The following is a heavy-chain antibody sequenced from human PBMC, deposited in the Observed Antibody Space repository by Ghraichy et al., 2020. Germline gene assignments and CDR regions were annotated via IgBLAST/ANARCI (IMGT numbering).Heavy chain of an antibody. CDR2: IYHTGST. J-gene: IGHJ3*01. D-gene: IGHD6-25*01. Sequence: ESLNISCSVSGGPISRTTFYWGWIRQPPGKGLEWIGNIYHTGSTYYSPALRGRVTISVDTSMNQFFLQMTSVTAADTAVYYCARPARSFYDQGSGHAYHTWVQGTLFTVSS. V-gene: IGHV4-39*01. CDR3: ARPARSFYDQGSGHAYHT. CDR1: GGPISRTTFY.